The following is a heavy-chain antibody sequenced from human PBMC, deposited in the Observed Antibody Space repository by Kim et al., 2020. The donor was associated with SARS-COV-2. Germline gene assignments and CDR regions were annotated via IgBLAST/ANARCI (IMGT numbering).Heavy chain of an antibody. CDR1: GFTFDDYA. CDR3: AKDKQEGIAAAGIFDY. Sequence: GGSLRLSCAASGFTFDDYAMHWVRQAPGKGLEWVSGISWNSGSIGYADSVKGRFTISRDNAKNSLYLQMNSLRAEDTALYYCAKDKQEGIAAAGIFDYWGQGTLVTVSS. D-gene: IGHD6-13*01. CDR2: ISWNSGSI. V-gene: IGHV3-9*01. J-gene: IGHJ4*02.